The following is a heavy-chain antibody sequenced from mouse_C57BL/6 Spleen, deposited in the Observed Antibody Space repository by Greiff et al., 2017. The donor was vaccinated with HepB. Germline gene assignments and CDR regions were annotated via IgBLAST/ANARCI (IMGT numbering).Heavy chain of an antibody. CDR1: GYTFTSYW. J-gene: IGHJ2*01. CDR2: INPSNGGT. CDR3: ARSGKITSYYFDY. D-gene: IGHD1-1*01. V-gene: IGHV1-53*01. Sequence: QVQLKQPGPELVKPGASVKLSCKASGYTFTSYWMHWVKQRPGQGLEWIGNINPSNGGTNYNEKFKSKATLTVDKSSSTAYMQLSSLTSEDSAVYYCARSGKITSYYFDYWGQGTTLTVSS.